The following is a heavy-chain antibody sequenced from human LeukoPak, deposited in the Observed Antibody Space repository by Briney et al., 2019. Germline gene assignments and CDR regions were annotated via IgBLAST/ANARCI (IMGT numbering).Heavy chain of an antibody. CDR1: GFTFSNAW. CDR3: TTGPWLVPGY. CDR2: IKSKTDGGTT. V-gene: IGHV3-15*01. D-gene: IGHD6-19*01. Sequence: TGGSLRLSCAASGFTFSNAWMSWVRQAPGKGREWVSRIKSKTDGGTTDYAAPVKGRFTISRDDSKNTLYLQMNSLKTEDTAVYYCTTGPWLVPGYWGQGTLVTVSS. J-gene: IGHJ4*02.